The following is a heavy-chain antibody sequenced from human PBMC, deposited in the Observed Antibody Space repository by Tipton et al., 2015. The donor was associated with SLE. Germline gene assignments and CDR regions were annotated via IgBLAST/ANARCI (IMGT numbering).Heavy chain of an antibody. CDR1: GGSISSYY. D-gene: IGHD6-13*01. Sequence: TLSLTCTVSGGSISSYYWSWIRQPAGKGLEWIGRIYTSGSTNYNPSLKSRVTISVDTSKNQFSLKLSSVTAADTSVYYCARRGAAATLDYWGQGTLVTVSS. CDR3: ARRGAAATLDY. V-gene: IGHV4-4*07. J-gene: IGHJ4*02. CDR2: IYTSGST.